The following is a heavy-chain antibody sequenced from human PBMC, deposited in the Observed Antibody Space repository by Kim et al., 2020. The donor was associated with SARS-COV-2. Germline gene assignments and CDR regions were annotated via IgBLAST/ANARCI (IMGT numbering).Heavy chain of an antibody. V-gene: IGHV4-59*01. D-gene: IGHD5-12*01. Sequence: STNYNPSLKSRVTISVDTSKNQFSLKLSSVTAADTAVYYCAREWRAYFDYWGQGTLVTVSS. J-gene: IGHJ4*02. CDR3: AREWRAYFDY. CDR2: ST.